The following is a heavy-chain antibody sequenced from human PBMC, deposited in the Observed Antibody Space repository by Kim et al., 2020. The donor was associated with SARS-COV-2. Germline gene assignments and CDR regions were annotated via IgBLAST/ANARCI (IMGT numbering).Heavy chain of an antibody. CDR3: ARDGGGLRYFDWLLSTPDY. Sequence: ASVKVSCKASGYTFTSYGISWVRQAPGQGLEWMGWISAYNGNTNYAHKLQGRVTMTTDTSTSTAYMELRSLRSDDTAVYYCARDGGGLRYFDWLLSTPDYWGQGTLVTVSS. CDR1: GYTFTSYG. V-gene: IGHV1-18*01. D-gene: IGHD3-9*01. J-gene: IGHJ4*02. CDR2: ISAYNGNT.